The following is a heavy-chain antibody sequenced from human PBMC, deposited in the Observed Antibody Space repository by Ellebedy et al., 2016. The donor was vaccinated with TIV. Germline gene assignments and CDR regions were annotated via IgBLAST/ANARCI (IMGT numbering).Heavy chain of an antibody. Sequence: GESLKISCAVSGSTVSANYMSWVRQAPGKGLEWVSIIYSSGITYYPDSVKGRFTISRDNSKNTVSLQMNSLRAEDTAVYYCSRVDLGLAFHYWGRGTLVTVSS. CDR1: GSTVSANY. CDR3: SRVDLGLAFHY. CDR2: IYSSGIT. V-gene: IGHV3-53*01. J-gene: IGHJ4*02. D-gene: IGHD3/OR15-3a*01.